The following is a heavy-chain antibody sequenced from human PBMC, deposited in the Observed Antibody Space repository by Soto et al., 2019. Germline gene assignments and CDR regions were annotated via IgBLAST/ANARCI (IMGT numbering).Heavy chain of an antibody. D-gene: IGHD4-17*01. CDR3: AREAGWGDYDFGLFDY. V-gene: IGHV1-69*08. Sequence: QVQLVQSGAEVKKPGSSVKVSCKASGGTFSSYTISWVRQAPGQGLEWMGRIIPILGIANYAQKFQGRVTITADKSTSTAYMELSSLRSEDTAVYYCAREAGWGDYDFGLFDYWGQGTLVTVSS. CDR1: GGTFSSYT. CDR2: IIPILGIA. J-gene: IGHJ4*02.